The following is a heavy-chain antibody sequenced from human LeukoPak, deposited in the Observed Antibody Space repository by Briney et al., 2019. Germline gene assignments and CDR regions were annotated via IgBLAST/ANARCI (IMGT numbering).Heavy chain of an antibody. D-gene: IGHD2-15*01. CDR1: GFTFSSYW. V-gene: IGHV3-7*01. Sequence: PGGSLRLSCAASGFTFSSYWMSWVRQAPGKGLEWVANIKQDGSEKHYVDSVKGRFTISRDNAKNSLYLQMNSLRAEDTAVYYCARDRGGGSYYYYYGMDVWGQGTTVTVSS. CDR3: ARDRGGGSYYYYYGMDV. CDR2: IKQDGSEK. J-gene: IGHJ6*02.